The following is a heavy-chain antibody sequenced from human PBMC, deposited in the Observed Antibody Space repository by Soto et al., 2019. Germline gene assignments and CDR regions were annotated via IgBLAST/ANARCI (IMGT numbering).Heavy chain of an antibody. Sequence: QVQLVQSGAEVKKPGASVKVSCKASGYTFTKNYIHWVRQDPGQEIQWMGMIDPSGGGTSYAQKFTGRVAMTREPSTDTVYLELNSMRSEDTAVYYCARNIYCGGDCYFYYFDYWGQGTLVTVST. D-gene: IGHD2-21*02. CDR3: ARNIYCGGDCYFYYFDY. CDR1: GYTFTKNY. CDR2: IDPSGGGT. V-gene: IGHV1-46*01. J-gene: IGHJ4*02.